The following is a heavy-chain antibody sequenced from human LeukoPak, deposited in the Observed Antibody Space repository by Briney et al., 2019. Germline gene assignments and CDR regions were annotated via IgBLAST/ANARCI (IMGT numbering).Heavy chain of an antibody. V-gene: IGHV1-69*05. J-gene: IGHJ3*02. D-gene: IGHD6-6*01. CDR1: GGTFSSYA. Sequence: SVKVSCKASGGTFSSYAISWVRQAPGQGLEWMGGIIPIFGTANYAQKFQGRVTITTDESTSTAYMELSSLRSKDTAVYYCASCIAARPGAFDIWGQGTMVTVSS. CDR3: ASCIAARPGAFDI. CDR2: IIPIFGTA.